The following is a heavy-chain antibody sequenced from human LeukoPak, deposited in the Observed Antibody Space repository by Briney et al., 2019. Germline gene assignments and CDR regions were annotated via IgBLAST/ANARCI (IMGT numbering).Heavy chain of an antibody. CDR1: GFTFSSYA. V-gene: IGHV3-23*01. CDR2: ISGSGGST. D-gene: IGHD6-13*01. J-gene: IGHJ4*02. CDR3: AKCPLYIAAAASFDY. Sequence: GGSLRLSCAASGFTFSSYAMSWVRQAPGKGLEWVSAISGSGGSTYYADSVKGRFTISRDNSKNTLYLQMNSLRAEDTAVYCCAKCPLYIAAAASFDYWGQGTLVTVSS.